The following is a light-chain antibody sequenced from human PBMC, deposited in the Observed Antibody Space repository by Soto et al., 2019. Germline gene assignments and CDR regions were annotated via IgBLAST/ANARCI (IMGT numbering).Light chain of an antibody. CDR2: NNS. CDR3: AAWDDSLRGLE. J-gene: IGLJ2*01. V-gene: IGLV1-44*01. CDR1: SSNIGSNT. Sequence: QSVLTQPPSASGTPGQMVTISCSGSSSNIGSNTVNWYQQLPGMAPKLLIYNNSQRPSGVPDRFSGSKPDTSASLAISGLQSEDEADYYCAAWDDSLRGLEFGGGTKLTVL.